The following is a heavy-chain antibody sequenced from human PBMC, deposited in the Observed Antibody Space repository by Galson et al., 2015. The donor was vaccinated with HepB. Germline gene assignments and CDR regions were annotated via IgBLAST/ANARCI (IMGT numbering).Heavy chain of an antibody. CDR2: LSWGSNYI. Sequence: SLRLSCAASGFTFSRFTMNWVRHVPGKGLEWASSLSWGSNYIYYADSVKGRFTISRDNAKNSLFLQVSSLGVEDTAVYYCARRVGFTSGSYDYWGQGTLVTVSS. D-gene: IGHD1-26*01. J-gene: IGHJ4*02. CDR1: GFTFSRFT. V-gene: IGHV3-21*01. CDR3: ARRVGFTSGSYDY.